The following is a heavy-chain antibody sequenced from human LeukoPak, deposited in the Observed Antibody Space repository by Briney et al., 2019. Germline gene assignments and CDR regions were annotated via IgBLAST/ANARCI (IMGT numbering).Heavy chain of an antibody. V-gene: IGHV4-39*01. D-gene: IGHD6-19*01. CDR2: IYYSGST. Sequence: SETLSLTCTVSGGSISSSSYYWGWIRQPPGKGLEWIGSIYYSGSTYYNPSLKSRVTISVDTSKNQFSLKLSSVTAADTAVYYCARRAVAGSTGTFDYWGQGTLVTVSS. J-gene: IGHJ4*02. CDR3: ARRAVAGSTGTFDY. CDR1: GGSISSSSYY.